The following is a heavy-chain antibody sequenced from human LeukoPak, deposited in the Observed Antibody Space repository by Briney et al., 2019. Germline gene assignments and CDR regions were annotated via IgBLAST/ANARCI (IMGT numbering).Heavy chain of an antibody. V-gene: IGHV4-59*08. CDR3: ARHRSGSFDS. CDR2: SYNSGST. CDR1: GGSISEYY. J-gene: IGHJ4*02. D-gene: IGHD3-3*01. Sequence: PSETLSLTCTVSGGSISEYYWSWIRQPPGKGLEWIGSSYNSGSTNYNPSLKSRVTISVDTSKNQLSLRLSSVTAADTAMYYCARHRSGSFDSWGQGTLVTVSS.